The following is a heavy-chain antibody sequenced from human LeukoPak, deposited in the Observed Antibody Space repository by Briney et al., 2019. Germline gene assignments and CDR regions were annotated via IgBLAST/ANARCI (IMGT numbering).Heavy chain of an antibody. J-gene: IGHJ4*02. Sequence: GGPLRLSCAASGFTFSSYAMSWVRQAPGKGLEWVSAISGSGGSTYYADSVKGRFTISRDNSKNTLYLQMNSLRAEDTAVYYCAKRPYYYDSSGYYYGGYFDYWGQGTLVTVSS. CDR2: ISGSGGST. CDR3: AKRPYYYDSSGYYYGGYFDY. D-gene: IGHD3-22*01. CDR1: GFTFSSYA. V-gene: IGHV3-23*01.